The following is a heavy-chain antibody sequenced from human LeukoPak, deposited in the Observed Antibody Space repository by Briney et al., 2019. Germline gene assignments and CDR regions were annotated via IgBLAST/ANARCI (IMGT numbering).Heavy chain of an antibody. V-gene: IGHV3-43*02. D-gene: IGHD6-6*01. CDR2: IIGDGGST. J-gene: IGHJ4*02. CDR3: AKGIAARRIGRGYFDY. Sequence: GGSLRLSCAASGFTFDDYAMHWVRQAPGKGLEGVSLIIGDGGSTYYPDSVKGRFTSSRDNSKNYLYLQMNSLRTEDTALYYCAKGIAARRIGRGYFDYWGQGTLVTVSS. CDR1: GFTFDDYA.